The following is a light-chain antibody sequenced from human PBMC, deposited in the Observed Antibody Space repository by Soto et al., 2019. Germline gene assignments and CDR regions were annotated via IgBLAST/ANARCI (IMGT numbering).Light chain of an antibody. CDR2: DAS. V-gene: IGKV3-11*01. J-gene: IGKJ5*01. Sequence: EIVLTQSPATLSLSPGERATLSCRASQSVGGHLAWYQQKPGQAPRLLIYDASDRVTGIPARFSGSGSETDLPLTISSLEPDDFAVYYCQQRNNWPPSITFGQGTRLEIK. CDR3: QQRNNWPPSIT. CDR1: QSVGGH.